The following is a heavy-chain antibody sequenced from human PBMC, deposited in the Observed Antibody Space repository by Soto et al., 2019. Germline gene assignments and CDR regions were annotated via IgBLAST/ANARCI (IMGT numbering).Heavy chain of an antibody. V-gene: IGHV3-21*01. J-gene: IGHJ3*02. D-gene: IGHD2-15*01. CDR1: GFTLSSYS. CDR2: ISSSSSYI. Sequence: GGSLRLSCAASGFTLSSYSMNWVRQAPGKGLEWVSSISSSSSYIYYADSVKGRFTISRDNAKNSLYLQMNSLRAEDTAVYYCAGDKRYCSGGSCYSGDDAFDIWGQGTMVTVSS. CDR3: AGDKRYCSGGSCYSGDDAFDI.